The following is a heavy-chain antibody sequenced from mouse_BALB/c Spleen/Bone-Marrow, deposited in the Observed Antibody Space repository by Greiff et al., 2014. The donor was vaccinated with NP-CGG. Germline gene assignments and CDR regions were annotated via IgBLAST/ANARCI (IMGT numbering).Heavy chain of an antibody. J-gene: IGHJ1*01. CDR3: ATMITDWYFDV. V-gene: IGHV14-3*02. CDR2: IDPANGNT. CDR1: GFNIKDTY. Sequence: VQLQQSGAELVKPGASVKLSCTASGFNIKDTYMHWVKQRPEQGLEWIGRIDPANGNTKYDPKFQGKATITADTSSNTAYLQLSSRTSEDTAVYYCATMITDWYFDVWGAGTTVTVSS. D-gene: IGHD2-4*01.